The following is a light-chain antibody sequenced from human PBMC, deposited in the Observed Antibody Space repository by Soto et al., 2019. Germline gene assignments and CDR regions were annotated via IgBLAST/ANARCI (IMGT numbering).Light chain of an antibody. J-gene: IGKJ4*01. CDR3: QQYNSYSPLT. CDR1: QSISSW. V-gene: IGKV1-5*03. CDR2: KAS. Sequence: DIQMTQSPSTLSASVGDRVTITCRASQSISSWLAWYQQKPGKAPRLLIYKASDLESGVPSRFSGSGSGTDFTLTIGSLQPDDFATYYCQQYNSYSPLTFGGGTKVDIK.